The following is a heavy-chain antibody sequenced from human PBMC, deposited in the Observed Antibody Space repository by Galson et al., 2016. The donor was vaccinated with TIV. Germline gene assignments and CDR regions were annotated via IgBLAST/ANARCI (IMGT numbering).Heavy chain of an antibody. CDR1: GYTFTSYY. V-gene: IGHV1-46*03. Sequence: SVKVSCKASGYTFTSYYMHWVRQAPGRGLEWVGIINPSGGSTTYAQKFQGRVTMTRDTSTATVYMELSSLRNEDTAVYYCAIPWGELFGLGSLDIWGQGTMVTVAS. J-gene: IGHJ3*02. D-gene: IGHD1-26*01. CDR3: AIPWGELFGLGSLDI. CDR2: INPSGGST.